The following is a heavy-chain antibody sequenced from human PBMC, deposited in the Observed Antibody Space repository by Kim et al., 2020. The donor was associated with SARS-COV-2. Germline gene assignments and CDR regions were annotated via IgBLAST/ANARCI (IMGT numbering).Heavy chain of an antibody. J-gene: IGHJ6*02. CDR2: IGYDGSNK. V-gene: IGHV3-33*01. CDR3: ARVVGDYVGAGMDV. CDR1: GFTFSSYG. Sequence: GGSLRLSCAASGFTFSSYGMHWVRQPPGRGLGWGAVIGYDGSNKYYANSVRGGFTISRDNSRNTLYLQMNSLRAEDTAVYYCARVVGDYVGAGMDVWGQGTTVTVSS. D-gene: IGHD3-16*01.